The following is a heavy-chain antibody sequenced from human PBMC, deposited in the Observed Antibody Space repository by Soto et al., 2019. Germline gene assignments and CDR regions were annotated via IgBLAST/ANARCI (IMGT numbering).Heavy chain of an antibody. V-gene: IGHV3-11*05. CDR1: GFTFSDYY. J-gene: IGHJ4*02. CDR3: ARDRGATMVRGVTDY. Sequence: QVQLEESGGGLVKPGGSLRLSCAASGFTFSDYYMSWIRQAPGKGLEWVSYISSSSRNTNYADSVKGRFTISGDNAKNSLYLQMNSLRDEDTAVYYCARDRGATMVRGVTDYWGQGTMVTVSS. D-gene: IGHD3-10*01. CDR2: ISSSSRNT.